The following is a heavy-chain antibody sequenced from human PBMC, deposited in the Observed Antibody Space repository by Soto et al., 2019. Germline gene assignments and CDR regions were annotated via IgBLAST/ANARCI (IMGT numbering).Heavy chain of an antibody. CDR3: ARETNATPFDY. CDR1: GGSISSGDYY. CDR2: IYYSGST. Sequence: SETLSLTCTVSGGSISSGDYYWSWIRQPPGKGLEWIGYIYYSGSTYYNPSLKSRVTISVDASKNQFPLKLSSVTAADTAVYYCARETNATPFDYWGQGTLVTVSS. J-gene: IGHJ4*02. D-gene: IGHD1-7*01. V-gene: IGHV4-30-4*01.